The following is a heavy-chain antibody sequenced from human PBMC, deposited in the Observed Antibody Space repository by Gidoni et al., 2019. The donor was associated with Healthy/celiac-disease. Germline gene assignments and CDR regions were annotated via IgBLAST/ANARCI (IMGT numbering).Heavy chain of an antibody. Sequence: QVRLVESGGGVVQPGRSLRLSCAASGFTLSSYAMHWVRQAPGKGLEWVAVISYDGSNKYYADPVKGRFTISRDNSKNTLYLQMNSLRAEDTAVYYCARITLEGGWGQGTLVTVSS. CDR3: ARITLEGG. J-gene: IGHJ4*02. V-gene: IGHV3-30*01. CDR2: ISYDGSNK. D-gene: IGHD1-1*01. CDR1: GFTLSSYA.